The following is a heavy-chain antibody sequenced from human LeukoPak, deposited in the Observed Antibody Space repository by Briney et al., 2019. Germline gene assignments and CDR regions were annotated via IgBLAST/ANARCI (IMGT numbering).Heavy chain of an antibody. Sequence: ASVKVTCKASGYTFTSYGISWVRQAPGQGLEWMGWISAYNGNTNYAQKLQGRVTMTTDTSTSTAYMELRSLRSDDTAVYFCARGMSGYTEDPFDIWGQGTVVTVSS. J-gene: IGHJ3*02. CDR3: ARGMSGYTEDPFDI. CDR1: GYTFTSYG. V-gene: IGHV1-18*01. D-gene: IGHD2-2*02. CDR2: ISAYNGNT.